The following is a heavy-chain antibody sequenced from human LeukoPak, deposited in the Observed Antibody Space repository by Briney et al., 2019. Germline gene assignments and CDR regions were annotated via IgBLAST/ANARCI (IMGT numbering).Heavy chain of an antibody. CDR1: GFTFSAHA. CDR2: ITASGATT. J-gene: IGHJ4*02. CDR3: AKVKGVGASHPIDY. V-gene: IGHV3-23*01. D-gene: IGHD1-26*01. Sequence: AGGSLRLSCAASGFTFSAHAMNWVRQAPGKGLEWVAAITASGATTYYADSVKGRFTISRDGPQSTLYLQMNSLRAEDTAVYYCAKVKGVGASHPIDYWGQGTLVTVSS.